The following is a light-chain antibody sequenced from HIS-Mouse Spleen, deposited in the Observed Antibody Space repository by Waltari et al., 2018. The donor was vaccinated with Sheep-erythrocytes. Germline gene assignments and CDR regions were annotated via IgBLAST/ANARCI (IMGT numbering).Light chain of an antibody. CDR1: QSISSY. CDR2: AAS. CDR3: QQSYSTPQFT. Sequence: DIQMTQSPSSLSAHVGDRVTITCRASQSISSYLNWYQQKPGKAPKLLIYAASSLQSGVPSRFSGSRSGTDFTLTISSLQPEDSATYYCQQSYSTPQFTFGPGTKVDIK. J-gene: IGKJ3*01. V-gene: IGKV1-39*01.